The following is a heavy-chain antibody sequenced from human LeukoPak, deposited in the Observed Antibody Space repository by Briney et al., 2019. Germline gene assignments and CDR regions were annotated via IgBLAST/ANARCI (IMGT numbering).Heavy chain of an antibody. J-gene: IGHJ4*02. CDR3: ARGRRCLDY. CDR2: IYYSGST. CDR1: GGSVSSGSYY. Sequence: PSETLSLTCTVSGGSVSSGSYYWSWIRQPPGKGLEWIGYIYYSGSTNYNPSLKSRVTISVDTSKNQFSLKLSSVTAADTAVYYCARGRRCLDYWGQGTLVTVSS. D-gene: IGHD2-2*01. V-gene: IGHV4-61*01.